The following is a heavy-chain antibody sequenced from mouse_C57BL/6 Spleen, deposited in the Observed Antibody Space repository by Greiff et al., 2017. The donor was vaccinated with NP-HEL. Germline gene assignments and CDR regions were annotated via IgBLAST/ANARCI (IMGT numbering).Heavy chain of an antibody. CDR3: ARDFDYDGLRYFDV. CDR2: INYDGSST. D-gene: IGHD2-4*01. Sequence: EVKVEESEGGLVQPGSSMKLSCTASGFTFSDYYMAWVRQVPEKGLEWVANINYDGSSTYYLDSLKSRFIISRDNAKNILYLQMSSLKSEDTATYYCARDFDYDGLRYFDVWGTGTTVTVSS. CDR1: GFTFSDYY. V-gene: IGHV5-16*01. J-gene: IGHJ1*03.